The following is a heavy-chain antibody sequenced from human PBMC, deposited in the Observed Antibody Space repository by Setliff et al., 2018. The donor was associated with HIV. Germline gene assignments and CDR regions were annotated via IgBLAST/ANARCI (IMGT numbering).Heavy chain of an antibody. CDR2: INPSGGST. CDR1: GGTDGSYA. CDR3: ARGLDSGWAFNWLDP. J-gene: IGHJ5*02. D-gene: IGHD6-19*01. Sequence: ASVKVSCKAPGGTDGSYAFSWVRQAPGQGLEWMGIINPSGGSTSYAQKFQGRVTMTRNTSISTAYMELSTLRSEDTAVYYCARGLDSGWAFNWLDPWGQGTLVTVSS. V-gene: IGHV1-8*02.